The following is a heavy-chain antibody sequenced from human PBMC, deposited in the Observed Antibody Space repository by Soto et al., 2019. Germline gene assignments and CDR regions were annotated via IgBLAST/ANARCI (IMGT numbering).Heavy chain of an antibody. Sequence: RLSCAVSGFNFSSFSMTCVRQAPGKGLEWVSTISGIRGSRFYADSVKVRFTLTRDNSNDTVYLQMNSLRVEDTAFYYCAKEGTAEWINYSYPTDXWGRGTPVTVS. CDR1: GFNFSSFS. CDR3: AKEGTAEWINYSYPTDX. CDR2: ISGIRGSR. D-gene: IGHD5-12*01. V-gene: IGHV3-23*01. J-gene: IGHJ6*02.